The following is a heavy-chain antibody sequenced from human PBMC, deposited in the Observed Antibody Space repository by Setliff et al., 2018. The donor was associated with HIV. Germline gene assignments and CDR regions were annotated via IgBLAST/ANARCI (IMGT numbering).Heavy chain of an antibody. CDR2: IYHSGTT. CDR3: ARQGLVLVPASIDWRLPPSPIDY. J-gene: IGHJ4*02. D-gene: IGHD2-2*01. CDR1: GYSISSGYY. Sequence: PSETLSLTCAVSGYSISSGYYWGWIRQTPGKGLEWIGSIYHSGTTYYNPSLRSRVTISVDTSKNQFSLRLSSVTAADTAVYYCARQGLVLVPASIDWRLPPSPIDYWGQGALVTVSS. V-gene: IGHV4-38-2*01.